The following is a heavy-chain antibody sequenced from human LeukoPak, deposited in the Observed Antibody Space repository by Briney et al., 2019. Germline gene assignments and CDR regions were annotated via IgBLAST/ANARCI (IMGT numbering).Heavy chain of an antibody. CDR2: ISAYNGNT. Sequence: ASVKVSCKASGYTFTSYGISWVRQAPGQGLEWMGWISAYNGNTNYARKLQGRVTMTTDTSTSTAYMELRSLRSDDTAVYYCARDPTDDFWSGYYNSYYYGMDVWGQGTTVTVSS. D-gene: IGHD3-3*01. CDR1: GYTFTSYG. CDR3: ARDPTDDFWSGYYNSYYYGMDV. V-gene: IGHV1-18*01. J-gene: IGHJ6*02.